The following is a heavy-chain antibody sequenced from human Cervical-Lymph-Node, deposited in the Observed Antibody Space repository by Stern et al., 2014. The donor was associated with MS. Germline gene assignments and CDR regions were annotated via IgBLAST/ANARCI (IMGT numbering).Heavy chain of an antibody. Sequence: QVQLVQSGAEVKKPGASVNISCVTSGYTFTTYYVHWVRQAPGQGLEWMGISNTSDGDTSHTRKFQDRVTVTRDTSASTVYLKLSSLKSEDTAVYYCARQRTTGHMDFDYWGQGTLVTVSS. CDR3: ARQRTTGHMDFDY. J-gene: IGHJ4*02. CDR2: SNTSDGDT. V-gene: IGHV1-46*01. CDR1: GYTFTTYY. D-gene: IGHD1-1*01.